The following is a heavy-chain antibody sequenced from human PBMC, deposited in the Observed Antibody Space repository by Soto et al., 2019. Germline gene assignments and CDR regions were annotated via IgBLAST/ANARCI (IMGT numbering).Heavy chain of an antibody. CDR3: ARGIVVVPAAAYYYYYYGMDV. Sequence: QVQLVRSGAEVKKPGSSVKVSCKASGGTFSSYAISWVRQAPGQGLEWMGGIIPIFGTANYAQKFQGRVTITADESTSTAYMELSSLRSEDTAVYYCARGIVVVPAAAYYYYYYGMDVWGQGTTVTVSS. J-gene: IGHJ6*02. V-gene: IGHV1-69*01. D-gene: IGHD2-2*01. CDR2: IIPIFGTA. CDR1: GGTFSSYA.